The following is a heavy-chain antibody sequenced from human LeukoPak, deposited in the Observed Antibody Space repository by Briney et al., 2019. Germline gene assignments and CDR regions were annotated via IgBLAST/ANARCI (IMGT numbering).Heavy chain of an antibody. V-gene: IGHV3-53*01. Sequence: GGSLRLSCAASGFTVSSNYMSWVRQAPGKGLEWVSVIYSGGSTYYADSVKGRFTISRDNSKNTLYLQMNRLRAEDTAVYYCAAGGYYDSSGQSMSDYWGQGTLVTVSS. CDR3: AAGGYYDSSGQSMSDY. D-gene: IGHD3-22*01. CDR1: GFTVSSNY. J-gene: IGHJ4*02. CDR2: IYSGGST.